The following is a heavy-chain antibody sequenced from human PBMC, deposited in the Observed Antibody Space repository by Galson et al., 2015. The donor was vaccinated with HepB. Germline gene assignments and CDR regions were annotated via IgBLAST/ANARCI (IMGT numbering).Heavy chain of an antibody. D-gene: IGHD5-12*01. V-gene: IGHV1-46*01. CDR2: INPSGGST. J-gene: IGHJ6*02. CDR3: ARAGATPYYYYGMDV. CDR1: GYTFTSYY. Sequence: VKVSCKASGYTFTSYYMHWVRQAPGQGLEWMGIINPSGGSTSYAQKFQGRVTMTRDTSTSTVYMELSSLRSEDTAVYYCARAGATPYYYYGMDVWGQGTTVTVSS.